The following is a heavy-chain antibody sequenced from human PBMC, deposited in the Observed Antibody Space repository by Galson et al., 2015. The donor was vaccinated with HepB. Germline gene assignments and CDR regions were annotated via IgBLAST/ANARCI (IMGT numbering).Heavy chain of an antibody. D-gene: IGHD4-17*01. Sequence: SLRLSCAASGFTFSSYGMHWVRQAPGKGLEWVAVISYDGSNKYYADSVKGRFTISRDNSKNTLYLQMNSLRAEDTAVYYCAKDRDYGDYVSIGYFDYWGQGTLVTVSS. CDR2: ISYDGSNK. J-gene: IGHJ4*02. V-gene: IGHV3-30*18. CDR1: GFTFSSYG. CDR3: AKDRDYGDYVSIGYFDY.